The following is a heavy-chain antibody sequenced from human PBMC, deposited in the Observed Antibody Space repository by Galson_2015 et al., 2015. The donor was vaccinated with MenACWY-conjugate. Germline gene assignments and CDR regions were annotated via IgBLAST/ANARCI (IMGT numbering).Heavy chain of an antibody. J-gene: IGHJ4*02. CDR2: ISSSSSYT. V-gene: IGHV3-11*03. Sequence: SLRLSCAASGFTFSDYYMSWIRQAPGKGLEWVPYISSSSSYTNYADSVKGRFTISRDNAKNSLYLQMNSLRAEDTAVYYCARTTGYSSSWYDYWGQGTLVTVSS. CDR1: GFTFSDYY. D-gene: IGHD6-13*01. CDR3: ARTTGYSSSWYDY.